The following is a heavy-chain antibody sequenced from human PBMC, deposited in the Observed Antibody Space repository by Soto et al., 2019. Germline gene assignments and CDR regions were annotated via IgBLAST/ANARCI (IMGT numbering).Heavy chain of an antibody. D-gene: IGHD3-16*01. CDR3: AREGGSGVDY. Sequence: QVQLQESGPGLVKPSQTLSLTCTVSGGSISSTISYWSWIRQHPGEGPEWIGYIYYTGNTYYNPSLKSRVIISVVTSENQFSLKWTSVTGASTAVYYCAREGGSGVDYWGQGALGTVSS. CDR1: GGSISSTISY. CDR2: IYYTGNT. J-gene: IGHJ4*02. V-gene: IGHV4-31*03.